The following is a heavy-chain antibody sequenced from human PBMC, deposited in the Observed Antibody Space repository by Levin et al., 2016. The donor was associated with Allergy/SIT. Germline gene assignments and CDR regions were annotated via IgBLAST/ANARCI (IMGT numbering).Heavy chain of an antibody. J-gene: IGHJ6*02. CDR2: IYYSGST. CDR1: GGSISSYY. D-gene: IGHD3-10*01. V-gene: IGHV4-59*01. CDR3: ARERMVRGDTIKGMDV. Sequence: SETLSLTCTVSGGSISSYYWSWIRQPPGKGLEWIGYIYYSGSTNYNPSLKSRVTISVDTSKNQFSLKLSSVTAADTAVYYCARERMVRGDTIKGMDVWGQGTTVTVSS.